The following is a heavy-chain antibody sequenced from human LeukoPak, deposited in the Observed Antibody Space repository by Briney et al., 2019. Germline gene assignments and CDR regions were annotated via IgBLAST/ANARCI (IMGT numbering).Heavy chain of an antibody. CDR2: INHSGST. CDR3: ARRLRGSPFDY. D-gene: IGHD4/OR15-4a*01. V-gene: IGHV4-34*01. J-gene: IGHJ4*02. CDR1: GGSFSGYY. Sequence: SETLSLTRAVYGGSFSGYYWSWIRQPPGKGLEWIGEINHSGSTNYNPSLKSRVTISVDTSKNQFSLKLSSVTAADTAVYYCARRLRGSPFDYWGQGTLVTVSS.